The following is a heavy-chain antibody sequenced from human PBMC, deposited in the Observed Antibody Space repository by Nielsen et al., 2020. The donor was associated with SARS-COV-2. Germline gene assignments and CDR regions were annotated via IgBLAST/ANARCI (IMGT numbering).Heavy chain of an antibody. D-gene: IGHD5-18*01. Sequence: GESLKISCAASGFTFSSYGMHWVRQAPGKGLEWVAVIWYDGSNKYYADSVKGRFTISRDNSKNTLYLQMNSLRAEDTAVYYCATGYSYGYGALNYWGHGILVTVSS. J-gene: IGHJ4*01. CDR1: GFTFSSYG. CDR3: ATGYSYGYGALNY. V-gene: IGHV3-33*01. CDR2: IWYDGSNK.